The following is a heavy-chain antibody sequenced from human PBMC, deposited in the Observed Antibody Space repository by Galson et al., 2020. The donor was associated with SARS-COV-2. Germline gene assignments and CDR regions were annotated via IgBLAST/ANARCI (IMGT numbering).Heavy chain of an antibody. J-gene: IGHJ4*02. CDR1: GFTFSSYA. D-gene: IGHD3-16*01. CDR3: ARELLTPGGIEY. Sequence: GGSLRLSCAASGFTFSSYAMHWVRQAPGKGLEWVAVISYDGSNKYYADSVKGRFTISRDNSKNTLYLQMNSLRAEDTAVYYCARELLTPGGIEYRGQGTLVTDYS. CDR2: ISYDGSNK. V-gene: IGHV3-30*04.